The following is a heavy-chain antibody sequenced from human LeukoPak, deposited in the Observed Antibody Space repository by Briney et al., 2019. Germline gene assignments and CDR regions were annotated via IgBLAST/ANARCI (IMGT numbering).Heavy chain of an antibody. CDR2: IYTSGST. J-gene: IGHJ4*02. V-gene: IGHV4-4*07. CDR1: GGSISSYY. CDR3: ARAPYYDFWSGYYPRFYFDY. Sequence: SETLSLTCTVSGGSISSYYWSWIRQPAGKGLEWIGRIYTSGSTNYNPSLKSRVTMSVDTSKNQFSLKLSSVTAADTAVYYCARAPYYDFWSGYYPRFYFDYWGQGTLVTVSS. D-gene: IGHD3-3*01.